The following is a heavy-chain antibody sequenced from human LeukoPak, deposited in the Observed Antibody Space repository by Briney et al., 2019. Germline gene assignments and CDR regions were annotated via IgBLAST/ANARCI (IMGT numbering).Heavy chain of an antibody. CDR3: ARALWTGTTNWFDP. D-gene: IGHD1-1*01. Sequence: SETLSLTCTVSGGSISSYYWSWIRQPAGKGLEWIGRIYTSGSTNYNPSLKSRVTMSVDTSKNQFSLKLSSVTAADTAVHYCARALWTGTTNWFDPWGQGTLVTVSS. J-gene: IGHJ5*02. V-gene: IGHV4-4*07. CDR1: GGSISSYY. CDR2: IYTSGST.